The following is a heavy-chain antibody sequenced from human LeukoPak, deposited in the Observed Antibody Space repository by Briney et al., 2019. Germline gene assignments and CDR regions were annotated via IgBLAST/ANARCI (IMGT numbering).Heavy chain of an antibody. CDR3: ANMLLPRTGTGGT. V-gene: IGHV3-23*01. CDR2: ISGSGGST. D-gene: IGHD1-26*01. Sequence: GGSLRLSCAASGFTFSSYAMSWVRRAPGKGLEWVSAISGSGGSTYYADSVKGRFTISRDNSKNTLYLQMNSLRAEDTVVYYCANMLLPRTGTGGTWGQGTLVTVSS. CDR1: GFTFSSYA. J-gene: IGHJ4*02.